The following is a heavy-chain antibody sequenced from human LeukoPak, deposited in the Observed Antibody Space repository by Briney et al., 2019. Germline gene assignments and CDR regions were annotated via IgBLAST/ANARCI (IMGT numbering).Heavy chain of an antibody. D-gene: IGHD3-3*01. CDR1: GFTFSSYW. CDR3: AAFWSGYYDYFDY. CDR2: INSDGSST. V-gene: IGHV3-74*01. Sequence: PGGSLRLSCPASGFTFSSYWMHWVRQAPGKGLAWVSRINSDGSSTSYADSVKGRFTISRNNAKNTLYLQMNSLSAEDTAVYYCAAFWSGYYDYFDYWGQGTLVTVSS. J-gene: IGHJ4*02.